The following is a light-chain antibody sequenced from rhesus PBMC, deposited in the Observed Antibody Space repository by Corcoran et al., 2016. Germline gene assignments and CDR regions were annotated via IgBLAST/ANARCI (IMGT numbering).Light chain of an antibody. CDR3: SSYSCSSTFI. CDR1: SSDIGGYNR. V-gene: IGLV2-13*03. CDR2: VVS. J-gene: IGLJ1*01. Sequence: QAAPTQSPSVSGSPGQSVTISCTGTSSDIGGYNRVAWYQQHPGKAPKLMIYVVSKRPSGVSDRYSGSKSGNTASLTISGLQAEDEADYYCSSYSCSSTFIFGAGTRLTVL.